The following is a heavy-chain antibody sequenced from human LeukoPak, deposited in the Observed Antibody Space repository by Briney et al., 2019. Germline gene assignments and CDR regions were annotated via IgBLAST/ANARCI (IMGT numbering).Heavy chain of an antibody. D-gene: IGHD6-6*01. CDR1: GYSFALYW. V-gene: IGHV5-51*01. CDR3: ARQGSSSPDY. CDR2: IYPGDSDT. Sequence: GESLKISCQASGYSFALYWIGWVRQMPGKGLEWMGIIYPGDSDTRYSPSFQAQVTISADKSISTAYLQWSSLKASDTAMYYCARQGSSSPDYWGQGTLVTVSS. J-gene: IGHJ4*02.